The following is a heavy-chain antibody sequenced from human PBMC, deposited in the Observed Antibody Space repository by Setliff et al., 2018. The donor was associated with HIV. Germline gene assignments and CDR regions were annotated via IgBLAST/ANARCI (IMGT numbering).Heavy chain of an antibody. D-gene: IGHD6-6*01. V-gene: IGHV4-34*01. CDR1: GGSFSDYY. Sequence: SETLSLTCAVYGGSFSDYYWSWIRQPPGKGLEWIGEIYHSGSTIYNPSLKSRVTISVDTSKNQFSLKLSSVTAADTAVYYCARRPYYFDSWGQETLVTVSS. CDR2: IYHSGST. J-gene: IGHJ4*02. CDR3: ARRPYYFDS.